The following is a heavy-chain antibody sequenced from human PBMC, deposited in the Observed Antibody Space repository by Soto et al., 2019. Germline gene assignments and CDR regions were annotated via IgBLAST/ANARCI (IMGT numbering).Heavy chain of an antibody. J-gene: IGHJ4*02. CDR1: GFTFNIYG. V-gene: IGHV3-30*18. Sequence: GGSLRLSCAASGFTFNIYGMHWVRQAPDKGLEWVALISYDGSNQYYADSVKGRFTISRDNSKNTLFLQMNSLRADDTAVYYCAKDQASGQGSFDSWGQGTLVTGSS. CDR3: AKDQASGQGSFDS. CDR2: ISYDGSNQ.